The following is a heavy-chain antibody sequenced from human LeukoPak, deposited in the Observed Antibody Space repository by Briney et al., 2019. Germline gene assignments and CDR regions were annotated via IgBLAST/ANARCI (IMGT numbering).Heavy chain of an antibody. V-gene: IGHV3-66*01. CDR2: IYSGGNT. D-gene: IGHD2-21*02. CDR1: GFTVSSNY. CDR3: ATPSGCGGDCYSRPRSTPLDY. Sequence: GGSLRLSCAASGFTVSSNYMSWVRQAPGKGLEWVSVIYSGGNTYYPDSVKGRFTISRDNSENTLYLQMSSLRAEDTAVYYCATPSGCGGDCYSRPRSTPLDYWGQGTLVTVSS. J-gene: IGHJ4*02.